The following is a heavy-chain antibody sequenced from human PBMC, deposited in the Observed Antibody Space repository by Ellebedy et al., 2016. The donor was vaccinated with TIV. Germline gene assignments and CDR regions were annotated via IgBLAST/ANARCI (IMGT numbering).Heavy chain of an antibody. J-gene: IGHJ3*01. V-gene: IGHV4-38-2*02. Sequence: SETLSLTCTVSGYSISSGYYWGWIRQPPGKGLEWIGSIYHSGSTYYNPSLKSRVTISVDTSKNQFSLTLTSVTAADTAVYYCTSVLGLDAFDVWGPGTMVTVSS. CDR1: GYSISSGYY. D-gene: IGHD7-27*01. CDR2: IYHSGST. CDR3: TSVLGLDAFDV.